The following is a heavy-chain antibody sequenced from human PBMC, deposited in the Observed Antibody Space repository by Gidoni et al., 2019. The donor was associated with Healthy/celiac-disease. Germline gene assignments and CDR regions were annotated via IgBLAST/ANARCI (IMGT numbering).Heavy chain of an antibody. Sequence: QLQRQESGRGLVKPSETLSLTCTVSAGSIRSSSYYWGWIRQHPGMVLVWLGSIYYSGSTYYNPSLKSRVTISVVTSKNQFSLKLSAVPVPHTALYYCASFRVRGAPYFDYWGQGTLVTVSS. CDR3: ASFRVRGAPYFDY. CDR2: IYYSGST. J-gene: IGHJ4*02. V-gene: IGHV4-39*01. D-gene: IGHD3-10*01. CDR1: AGSIRSSSYY.